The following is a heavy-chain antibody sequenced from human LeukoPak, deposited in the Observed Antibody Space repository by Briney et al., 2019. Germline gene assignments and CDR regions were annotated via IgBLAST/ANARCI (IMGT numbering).Heavy chain of an antibody. CDR3: ADGANFDC. CDR1: GGSISSYY. V-gene: IGHV4-59*01. CDR2: IYYSGST. J-gene: IGHJ4*02. Sequence: SETLSLTCTVSGGSISSYYWSWIRQPPGKGLEWIGYIYYSGSTNYNPSLKSRVTISVDTSKNQFSLKLSSVTAADTAVYCCADGANFDCWGQGTLVTVSS.